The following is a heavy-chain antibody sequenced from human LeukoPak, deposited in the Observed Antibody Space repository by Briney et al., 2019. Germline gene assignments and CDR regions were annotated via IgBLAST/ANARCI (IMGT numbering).Heavy chain of an antibody. Sequence: PGGSLRLSCAASGFTFISYSMTWVRQPPGKGLEWTGSIFYSGRTSYNPSLKSRVTMSVDTSKDNFSLKLSSVTAADTAVYYCARGHCTNDACNRGWLDPWGQGTLVTVSS. CDR2: IFYSGRT. J-gene: IGHJ5*02. CDR3: ARGHCTNDACNRGWLDP. D-gene: IGHD2-8*01. V-gene: IGHV4-39*02. CDR1: GFTFISYSMT.